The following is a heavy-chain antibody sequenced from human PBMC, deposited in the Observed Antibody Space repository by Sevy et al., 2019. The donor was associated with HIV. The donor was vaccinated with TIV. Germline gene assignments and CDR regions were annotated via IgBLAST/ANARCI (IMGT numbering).Heavy chain of an antibody. V-gene: IGHV3-30*18. D-gene: IGHD2-15*01. CDR1: GFIFSSYG. J-gene: IGHJ5*02. CDR2: ISFDGSHE. CDR3: AKDSRSCTTGSCSLYPLSNWFDP. Sequence: GGSLRLSCVASGFIFSSYGMHWVRQAPGKGLEWVAVISFDGSHEFYADSGKGRFNISRNDSRNTPYLKMNSLNREDTAVYYCAKDSRSCTTGSCSLYPLSNWFDPWGQGTRVTVSS.